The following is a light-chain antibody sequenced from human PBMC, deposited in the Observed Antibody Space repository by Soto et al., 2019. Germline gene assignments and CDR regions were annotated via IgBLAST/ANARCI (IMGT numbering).Light chain of an antibody. V-gene: IGLV2-18*02. CDR1: SSDVGSYNR. CDR2: EVS. J-gene: IGLJ2*01. Sequence: QSALTQPPSVSGSPGQSVTISCNGTSSDVGSYNRVSWYQQPPGTAPKLMIHEVSNRPSGVPDRFSGSKSGNTASLTISGLQAEDEADYYCSSYTSSSTLVFGGGTKLTVL. CDR3: SSYTSSSTLV.